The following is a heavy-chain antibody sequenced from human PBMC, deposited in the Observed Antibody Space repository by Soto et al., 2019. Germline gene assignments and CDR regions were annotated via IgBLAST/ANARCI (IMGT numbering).Heavy chain of an antibody. CDR1: VFTFSSYS. V-gene: IGHV3-21*01. D-gene: IGHD3-3*01. J-gene: IGHJ6*03. Sequence: EVQLVESGGGLVKPGGSLRLSCAASVFTFSSYSMNWVRHAPGKGLEWVSSISSSSSYIYYADSVKGRFTISRDNAKNSLYLQMNSLRAEDTAVHYCARALECFDYYYFMDVWGKGTTVTVSS. CDR3: ARALECFDYYYFMDV. CDR2: ISSSSSYI.